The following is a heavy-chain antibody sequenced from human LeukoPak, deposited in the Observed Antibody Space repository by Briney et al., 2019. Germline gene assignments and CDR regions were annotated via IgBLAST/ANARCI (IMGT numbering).Heavy chain of an antibody. J-gene: IGHJ4*02. Sequence: SETLSLTCGVSGYSISSGYYCSWIRQPPGKGLEWIGYIYYSGNTNYNPSLKSRVTISVDTSKNQFSLKLSSVTAADTAVYYCARWAPSGGFDYWGQGTLVTVSS. D-gene: IGHD3-10*01. CDR1: GYSISSGYY. CDR2: IYYSGNT. CDR3: ARWAPSGGFDY. V-gene: IGHV4-61*01.